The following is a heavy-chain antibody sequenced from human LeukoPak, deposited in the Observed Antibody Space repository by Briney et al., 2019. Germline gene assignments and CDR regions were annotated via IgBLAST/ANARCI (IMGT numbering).Heavy chain of an antibody. CDR1: GFTFSDYW. CDR2: IQQDGSEK. D-gene: IGHD5-12*01. J-gene: IGHJ4*02. CDR3: ARDHPSGYTSDY. V-gene: IGHV3-7*01. Sequence: GGSLRLSCAASGFTFSDYWMSWVRQAPGKGLEWVANIQQDGSEKYYVDSVKGRFTISRDNAKKSLFLQVSSLRGEDTAVYYCARDHPSGYTSDYWGQGTLVTVSS.